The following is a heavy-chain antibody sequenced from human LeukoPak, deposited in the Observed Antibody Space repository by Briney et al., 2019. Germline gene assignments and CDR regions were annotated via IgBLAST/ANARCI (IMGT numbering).Heavy chain of an antibody. Sequence: ASVKVSCKASGYTFTSSDINWVRQATGQGPEWMGWMNPNSGNTGYAQKFQGRVTMTRNTSISTAYMELRSLRSEDTAVYYCARRDSYSSGYYYFDYWGQGTLVTVSS. CDR3: ARRDSYSSGYYYFDY. D-gene: IGHD3-22*01. V-gene: IGHV1-8*01. CDR2: MNPNSGNT. CDR1: GYTFTSSD. J-gene: IGHJ4*02.